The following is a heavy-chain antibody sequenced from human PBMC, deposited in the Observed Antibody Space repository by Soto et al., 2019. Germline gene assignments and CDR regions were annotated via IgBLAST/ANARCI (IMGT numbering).Heavy chain of an antibody. CDR1: GGSFSGYY. CDR3: ARGKYNWNGGLIDY. J-gene: IGHJ4*02. D-gene: IGHD1-1*01. Sequence: PSETLSLTCAVYGGSFSGYYGGWIRQPPGKGLEWIGEINHSGSTNYNPSLKSRVTISVDTSKNQFSLKLSSVTAADTAVYYCARGKYNWNGGLIDYWGQGTLVTVSS. CDR2: INHSGST. V-gene: IGHV4-34*01.